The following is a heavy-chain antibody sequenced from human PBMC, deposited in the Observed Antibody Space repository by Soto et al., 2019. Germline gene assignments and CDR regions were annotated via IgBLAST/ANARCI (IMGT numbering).Heavy chain of an antibody. V-gene: IGHV1-18*01. Sequence: HLVQSGPEVKQPGASVTVSCKTSGDTFTNFGLSWVRQAPGQGLEWMGWIATYNSNKNYAQKLQGRLTLTTDTSTSTAYMELKSLGYDYPAVYYCARVLRGVVNWFDPWGQGTLVTVSS. CDR3: ARVLRGVVNWFDP. CDR2: IATYNSNK. D-gene: IGHD3-10*01. CDR1: GDTFTNFG. J-gene: IGHJ5*02.